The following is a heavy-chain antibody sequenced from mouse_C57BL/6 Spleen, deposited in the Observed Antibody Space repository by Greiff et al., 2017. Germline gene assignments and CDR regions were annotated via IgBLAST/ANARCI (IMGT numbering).Heavy chain of an antibody. CDR1: GYTFTSYW. J-gene: IGHJ2*01. D-gene: IGHD2-1*01. Sequence: QVQLQQPGAELVKPGASVKMSCKASGYTFTSYWITWVKQRPGQGLEWIGDIYPGSGSTNYNEKFKSKATMTVDTSSSTAYMQLSSLTSEDAAVYYCARSYGNYDYWGQGTTLTVSS. V-gene: IGHV1-55*01. CDR2: IYPGSGST. CDR3: ARSYGNYDY.